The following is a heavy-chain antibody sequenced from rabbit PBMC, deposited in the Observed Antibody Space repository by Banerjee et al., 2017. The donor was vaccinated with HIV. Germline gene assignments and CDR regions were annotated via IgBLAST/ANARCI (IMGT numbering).Heavy chain of an antibody. CDR2: IDADNSGST. Sequence: QEQLEESGGGLVQPEGSLALTCTASGFDFSSNAMCWVRQAPGKGLEWIACIDADNSGSTYYASWAKGRFTISKTSSTTVTLQMTSLTAADTATYFCARDLAGVIGWNFSLWGPGTLVTVS. V-gene: IGHV1S45*01. D-gene: IGHD4-1*01. CDR1: GFDFSSNA. CDR3: ARDLAGVIGWNFSL. J-gene: IGHJ4*01.